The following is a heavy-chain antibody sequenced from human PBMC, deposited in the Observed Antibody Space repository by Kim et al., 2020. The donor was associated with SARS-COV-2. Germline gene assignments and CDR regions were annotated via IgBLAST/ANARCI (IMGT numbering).Heavy chain of an antibody. CDR3: AGGPRGTQGAFDI. J-gene: IGHJ3*02. CDR2: IYYSGST. D-gene: IGHD3-10*01. CDR1: GGSISSYY. Sequence: SETLSLTCTVSGGSISSYYWIWIRQPPGKGLEWIGYIYYSGSTNYNPSLKSRVTISVATSKNQFSLGQSSVTAADTAVYYCAGGPRGTQGAFDIWGQGTMVTVSS. V-gene: IGHV4-59*13.